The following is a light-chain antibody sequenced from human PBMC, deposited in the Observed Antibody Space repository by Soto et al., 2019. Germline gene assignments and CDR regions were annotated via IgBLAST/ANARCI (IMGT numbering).Light chain of an antibody. J-gene: IGKJ1*01. Sequence: DIHMTHSPSTLSASLGDSVSINCRASQSISAWLAWYQQKPGKAPRLLIYKASTLEIGVPSRFSGSGSGTEFTLTISSLQPDDVAIYYCQQCNDYSWTFGQGTKVDIK. CDR1: QSISAW. CDR3: QQCNDYSWT. CDR2: KAS. V-gene: IGKV1-5*03.